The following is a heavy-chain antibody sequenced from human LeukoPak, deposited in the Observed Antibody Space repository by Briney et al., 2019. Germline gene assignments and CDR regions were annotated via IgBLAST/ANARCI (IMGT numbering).Heavy chain of an antibody. V-gene: IGHV4-59*01. J-gene: IGHJ3*01. CDR3: ARDLAPVYYDSSGYYSRDAFDL. Sequence: SETLSLTCTVSGGSISSYYWGWIRQPPGKGLEWIGYIYYSGSTNYNPSLKSRVTISVDTSKNQFSLKLSSVTAADTAVYYCARDLAPVYYDSSGYYSRDAFDLWGQGTMVTVSS. D-gene: IGHD3-22*01. CDR1: GGSISSYY. CDR2: IYYSGST.